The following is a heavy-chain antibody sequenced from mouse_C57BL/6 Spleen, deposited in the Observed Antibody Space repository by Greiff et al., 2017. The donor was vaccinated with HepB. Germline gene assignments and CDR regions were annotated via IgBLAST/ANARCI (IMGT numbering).Heavy chain of an antibody. Sequence: VQLQQSGPVLVKPGASVKMSCKASGYTFTDYYMNWVKQSHGKSLEWIGVINPYNGGTSYNQKFKGKATLTVDKSSSTAYMELNSLTSEDSAVYYCARNDYDAGYAMDYWGQGTSVTVSS. D-gene: IGHD2-4*01. J-gene: IGHJ4*01. V-gene: IGHV1-19*01. CDR3: ARNDYDAGYAMDY. CDR1: GYTFTDYY. CDR2: INPYNGGT.